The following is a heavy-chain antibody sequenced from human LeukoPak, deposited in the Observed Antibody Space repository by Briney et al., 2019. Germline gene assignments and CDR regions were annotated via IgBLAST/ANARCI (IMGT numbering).Heavy chain of an antibody. CDR2: ISAYNGNT. CDR3: ARDNTKTYYDSSGYSWFDP. CDR1: GYTFTSYG. V-gene: IGHV1-18*01. Sequence: ASVKVSCKASGYTFTSYGISWVRQAPGQGLEWVGWISAYNGNTNYAQKLQGRVTMTTDTSTSTAYMELRSLRSDDTAVYYCARDNTKTYYDSSGYSWFDPWGQGTLVTVSS. J-gene: IGHJ5*02. D-gene: IGHD3-22*01.